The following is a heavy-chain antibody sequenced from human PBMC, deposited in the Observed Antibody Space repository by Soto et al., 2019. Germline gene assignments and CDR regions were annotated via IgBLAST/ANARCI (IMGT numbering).Heavy chain of an antibody. V-gene: IGHV6-1*01. D-gene: IGHD5-12*01. CDR2: TYYRSKWYN. CDR1: GDSVSSNSAA. J-gene: IGHJ3*01. CDR3: ARSGLYRHPTTSALDF. Sequence: SQTLSLTCAISGDSVSSNSAAWNWIRQSPSRGLEWLGRTYYRSKWYNDYAVSVKSRITINPDTSKNQFSLQLNSVTPEDTAVYYCARSGLYRHPTTSALDFWGPGPMVTV.